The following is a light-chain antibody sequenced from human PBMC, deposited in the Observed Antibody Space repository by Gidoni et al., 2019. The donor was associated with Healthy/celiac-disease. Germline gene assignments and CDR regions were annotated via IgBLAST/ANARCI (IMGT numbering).Light chain of an antibody. Sequence: EIVLTQSPGTLSLSPGERATLSCRASQSVSSSYLAWYQQKPGQAPRLLIYGASSRATGIPDRFSGSGSGTDFTLTISRLEPEDFAVYYCQQYGSSPRGYTSGQXTKLEIK. V-gene: IGKV3-20*01. CDR2: GAS. J-gene: IGKJ2*01. CDR1: QSVSSSY. CDR3: QQYGSSPRGYT.